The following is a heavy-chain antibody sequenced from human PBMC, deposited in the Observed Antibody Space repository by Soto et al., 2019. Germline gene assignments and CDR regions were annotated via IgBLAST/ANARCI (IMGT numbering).Heavy chain of an antibody. Sequence: GGSLRLSCAASGFTFSSYWMNWVRQGPGKGLVWVSRINSDGSDTSYADSVKGRFTISRDNAKNTLYLQMNSLRAEDTAVYYCARSYWLNDAFDIWGQGTMVTVSS. CDR3: ARSYWLNDAFDI. CDR1: GFTFSSYW. V-gene: IGHV3-74*01. J-gene: IGHJ3*02. CDR2: INSDGSDT. D-gene: IGHD1-26*01.